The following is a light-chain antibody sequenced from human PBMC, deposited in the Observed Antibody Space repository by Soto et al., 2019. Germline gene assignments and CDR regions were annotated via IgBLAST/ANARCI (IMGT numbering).Light chain of an antibody. CDR1: SSDDGGYNY. V-gene: IGLV2-11*01. CDR3: CSYAGSYTSYV. Sequence: QSALTQPRSVSGSPGQSVTISCTGTSSDDGGYNYVSWYQQHPGKAPKLMIYDVSKRPSGVPDRFSGSKSGNTASLTISGLQAEDEADYYCCSYAGSYTSYVFGTGTQLTVL. J-gene: IGLJ1*01. CDR2: DVS.